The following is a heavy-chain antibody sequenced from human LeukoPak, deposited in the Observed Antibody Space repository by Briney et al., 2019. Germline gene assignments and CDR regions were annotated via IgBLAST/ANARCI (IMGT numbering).Heavy chain of an antibody. V-gene: IGHV3-23*01. CDR2: ISGSGGST. J-gene: IGHJ4*02. Sequence: PGGSLRLSCAASGFTFSSYAMSWVRQAPGKGLEWVSTISGSGGSTYYADSVKGRFTIYRDNSKNTIYLQMDSLRAEDTAVYYCAKGRRLYGDYDYWGQGTLVTVSS. D-gene: IGHD4-17*01. CDR1: GFTFSSYA. CDR3: AKGRRLYGDYDY.